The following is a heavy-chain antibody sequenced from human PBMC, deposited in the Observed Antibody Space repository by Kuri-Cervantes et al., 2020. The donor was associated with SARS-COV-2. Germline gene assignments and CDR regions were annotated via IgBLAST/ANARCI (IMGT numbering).Heavy chain of an antibody. CDR3: AKDRVGVQDF. D-gene: IGHD2-21*01. CDR2: ISHDGENK. Sequence: GESLKISCAAPGFNFSRTDLHWVRQAPGKGLEWVAVISHDGENKKCIASGKGRFTISRGNSQNTLYLHMKSLRSEDTAMYYCAKDRVGVQDFWGQGTLVTVSS. J-gene: IGHJ4*02. CDR1: GFNFSRTD. V-gene: IGHV3-30*18.